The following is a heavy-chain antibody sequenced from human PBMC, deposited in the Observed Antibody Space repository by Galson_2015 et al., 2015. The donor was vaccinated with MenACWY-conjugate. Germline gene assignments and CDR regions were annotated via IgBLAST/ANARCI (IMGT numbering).Heavy chain of an antibody. CDR1: GFTFNSYA. CDR2: ISGSGGST. Sequence: SLRLSCAASGFTFNSYAMSWVRQAPGKGLEWVSAISGSGGSTYYADSVKGRFTISRDNSKNTLYLQMNSLRAEDTAVYYCSKLSDYYDSSGLDYWGQGTLVTVSS. D-gene: IGHD3-22*01. J-gene: IGHJ4*02. CDR3: SKLSDYYDSSGLDY. V-gene: IGHV3-23*01.